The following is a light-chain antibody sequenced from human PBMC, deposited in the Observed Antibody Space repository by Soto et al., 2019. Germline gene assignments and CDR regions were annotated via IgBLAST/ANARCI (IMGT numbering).Light chain of an antibody. Sequence: EIVMTQSPATLSVSPGERATLSCRASQSVSSNLAWYQQKPGQAPRLLIYGAYTRATGIPARFSGSGSGTELTLTISSRRSEDFAVYYCQQYNNWPPTWTFGQGTKVEIK. CDR2: GAY. V-gene: IGKV3-15*01. CDR1: QSVSSN. J-gene: IGKJ1*01. CDR3: QQYNNWPPTWT.